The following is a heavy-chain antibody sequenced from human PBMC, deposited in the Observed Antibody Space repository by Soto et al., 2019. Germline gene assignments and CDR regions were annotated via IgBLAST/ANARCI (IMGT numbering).Heavy chain of an antibody. CDR1: GYGLGACY. Sequence: TSLEVSWNASGYGLGACYMHWVRQAQGQGLEWMGWINPNSGGTKYAPKFQGGVTMTRDTSITTAYMELSRLRSGDTAVYYCAREPATAKPEGVDFWGQGTLVNVSS. CDR2: INPNSGGT. D-gene: IGHD1-1*01. CDR3: AREPATAKPEGVDF. V-gene: IGHV1-2*02. J-gene: IGHJ4*02.